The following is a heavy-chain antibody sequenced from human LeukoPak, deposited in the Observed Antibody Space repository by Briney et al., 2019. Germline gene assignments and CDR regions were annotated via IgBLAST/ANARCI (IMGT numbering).Heavy chain of an antibody. D-gene: IGHD5-24*01. J-gene: IGHJ4*02. CDR2: IYYSRST. Sequence: SETLSLTCTVSHYSISSNYYWNWIRQPPGKGLEWIGYIYYSRSTSYSPSLKSRLTISVDTSKNQFSLKLSSVTAADTAVYYCARDGYNSGYFDYWGQGTLVTVSS. CDR1: HYSISSNYY. V-gene: IGHV4-30-4*01. CDR3: ARDGYNSGYFDY.